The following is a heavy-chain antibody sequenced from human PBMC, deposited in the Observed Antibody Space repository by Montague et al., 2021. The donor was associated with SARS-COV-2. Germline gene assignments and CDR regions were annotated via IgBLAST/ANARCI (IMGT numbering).Heavy chain of an antibody. CDR3: VRMRAVLLWFGESTYFDY. J-gene: IGHJ4*02. D-gene: IGHD3-10*01. CDR1: GGSFSGYY. Sequence: SETLSLTCAVYGGSFSGYYWSWIRQPPGKGLEWIGEINHSGSTNXNPSLKSRVTISVDTSKNQFSLKLSSVTAADTAVYYCVRMRAVLLWFGESTYFDYWGQGTLVTVSS. V-gene: IGHV4-34*01. CDR2: INHSGST.